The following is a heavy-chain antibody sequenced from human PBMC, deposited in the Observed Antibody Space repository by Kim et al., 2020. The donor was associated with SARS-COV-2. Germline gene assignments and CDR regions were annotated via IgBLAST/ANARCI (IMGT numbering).Heavy chain of an antibody. J-gene: IGHJ4*02. Sequence: GSTYYNPSLKSRVTISVDTSKNQFSLKLSSVTAADTAVYYCARKWFAFDYWGQGTLVTVSS. D-gene: IGHD3-10*01. CDR2: GST. CDR3: ARKWFAFDY. V-gene: IGHV4-31*02.